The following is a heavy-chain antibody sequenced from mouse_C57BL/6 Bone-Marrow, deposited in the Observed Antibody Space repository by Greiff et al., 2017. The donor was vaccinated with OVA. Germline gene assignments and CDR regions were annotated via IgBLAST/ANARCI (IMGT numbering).Heavy chain of an antibody. D-gene: IGHD1-1*01. J-gene: IGHJ4*01. Sequence: EVQLQQSGPVLVKPGASVKMSCKASGYTFTDYYMNWVKQSHGKSLEWIGVINPYNGGTSYNQKFKGKATLTVDKSSSTAYMELNSLTSEDSAVYECARSVVAPCYYAMDYWGQGTSVTVSS. CDR3: ARSVVAPCYYAMDY. V-gene: IGHV1-19*01. CDR2: INPYNGGT. CDR1: GYTFTDYY.